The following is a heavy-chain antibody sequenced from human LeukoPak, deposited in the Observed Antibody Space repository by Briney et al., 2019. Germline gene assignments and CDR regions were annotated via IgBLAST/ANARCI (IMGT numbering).Heavy chain of an antibody. D-gene: IGHD1-26*01. Sequence: SETLSLTCTVSGGSIGNFFWSWIRQSPGEGLEWIGFIYENGRTSYNPSLKSRVTISVDTSKNLFSLKLSSVTAADTAVYYCAGVGATTWWFDPWGQGTLVTVSS. CDR1: GGSIGNFF. V-gene: IGHV4-59*01. CDR2: IYENGRT. J-gene: IGHJ5*02. CDR3: AGVGATTWWFDP.